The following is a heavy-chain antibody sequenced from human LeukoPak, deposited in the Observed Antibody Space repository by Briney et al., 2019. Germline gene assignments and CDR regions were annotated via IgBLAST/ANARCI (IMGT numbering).Heavy chain of an antibody. Sequence: GGSLRLSCAASGFTFSESWMSWVRQAPGKGLEWVANMNQDGSEKDYVDSVKGRFTISRDNARKSLYLQMSSLRAEDTAVYYCATYSHWVAGDVWGQGTTVTVS. V-gene: IGHV3-7*01. CDR2: MNQDGSEK. D-gene: IGHD3-16*01. CDR1: GFTFSESW. J-gene: IGHJ6*02. CDR3: ATYSHWVAGDV.